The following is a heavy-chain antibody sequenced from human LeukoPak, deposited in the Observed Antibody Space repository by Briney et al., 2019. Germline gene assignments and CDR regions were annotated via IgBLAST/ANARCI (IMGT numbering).Heavy chain of an antibody. Sequence: GGSLRLSCAASGFTFYRYAMSWVRQAPGKGLEWVAFIRYDGTNEYYVDSVKGRFTISRDNSKNTPYLQMNSLRAEDTAVCNCATAMGPTDAFDVWGQGTMVTVSS. D-gene: IGHD1-26*01. J-gene: IGHJ3*01. CDR2: IRYDGTNE. V-gene: IGHV3-30*02. CDR1: GFTFYRYA. CDR3: ATAMGPTDAFDV.